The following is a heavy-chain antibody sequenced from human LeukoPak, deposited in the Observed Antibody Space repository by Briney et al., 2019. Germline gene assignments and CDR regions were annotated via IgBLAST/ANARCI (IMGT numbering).Heavy chain of an antibody. D-gene: IGHD3-22*01. V-gene: IGHV3-48*02. CDR2: ISSSSRPI. CDR1: KFTFSSYN. J-gene: IGHJ4*02. Sequence: GGSLRLSCAASKFTFSSYNMNWVRQAPGKGLEWLAYISSSSRPIYYADSVKGRFTISRDNAKNSLYLQMNSLRDEDTAVYYCATSGYPDYWGQGILVTVSS. CDR3: ATSGYPDY.